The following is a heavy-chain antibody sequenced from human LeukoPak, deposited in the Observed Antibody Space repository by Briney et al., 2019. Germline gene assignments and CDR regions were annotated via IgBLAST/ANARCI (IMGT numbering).Heavy chain of an antibody. J-gene: IGHJ4*02. CDR2: INHSGST. CDR1: GGSFSAYY. D-gene: IGHD1-26*01. CDR3: ARGPIVGAVDY. Sequence: PSETLSLTCAVYGGSFSAYYCNWIRQPPGKGLEWIGEINHSGSTNYNPSLKSRVTISVDTSKNHFSLKLSSVTAADTAVYYCARGPIVGAVDYWGQGTLVTVSP. V-gene: IGHV4-34*01.